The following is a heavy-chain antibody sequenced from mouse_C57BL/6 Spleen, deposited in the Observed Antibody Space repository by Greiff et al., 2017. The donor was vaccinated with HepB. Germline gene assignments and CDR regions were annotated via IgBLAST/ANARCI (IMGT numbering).Heavy chain of an antibody. V-gene: IGHV1-42*01. Sequence: EVQLQQSGPELVKPGASVKISCKASGYSFTGYYMNWVKQSPEKSLEWIGEINPSTGGTTYNQKFKAKATLTVDKSSSTAYMQLKSLTSEDSAVYYCARRLYYWGQGTTLTVSS. CDR2: INPSTGGT. D-gene: IGHD1-2*01. CDR3: ARRLYY. CDR1: GYSFTGYY. J-gene: IGHJ2*01.